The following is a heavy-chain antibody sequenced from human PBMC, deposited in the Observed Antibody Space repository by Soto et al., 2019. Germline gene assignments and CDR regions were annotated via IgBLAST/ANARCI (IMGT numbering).Heavy chain of an antibody. D-gene: IGHD1-1*01. Sequence: GASLRLSFAPSGFSLNIYPMNWARQVPGKGLEWVAYIRTSTSMLYYADSVKGRFTISIDSAKNSLNLQMNSLRVEDTAVYYCARDQGNNWDLDYWGQGT. CDR2: IRTSTSML. CDR1: GFSLNIYP. J-gene: IGHJ4*02. CDR3: ARDQGNNWDLDY. V-gene: IGHV3-48*01.